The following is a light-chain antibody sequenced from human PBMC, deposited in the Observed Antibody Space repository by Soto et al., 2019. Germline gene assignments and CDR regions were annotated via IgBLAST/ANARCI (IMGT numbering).Light chain of an antibody. CDR2: DVS. V-gene: IGLV2-14*01. CDR3: SSYTDSNTYV. CDR1: SSDVGGYNY. Sequence: QSALTQPASVSGSPGQSITISCTGTSSDVGGYNYVSWYQQHPGKAPKLMIYDVSNRPSGVSNRFSGSKSGNTASLTISGLHAEDEAEYYCSSYTDSNTYVFGSGTKLTVL. J-gene: IGLJ1*01.